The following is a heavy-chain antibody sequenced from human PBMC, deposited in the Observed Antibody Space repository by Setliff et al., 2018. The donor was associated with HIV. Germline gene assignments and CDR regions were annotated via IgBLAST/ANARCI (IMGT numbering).Heavy chain of an antibody. CDR1: GYTFTSYG. D-gene: IGHD3-10*01. V-gene: IGHV1-69*05. J-gene: IGHJ3*01. Sequence: GASVKVSCKASGYTFTSYGISWVRQATGQGLEWMGGIIPIFGTANYAQKFQGRVTMTRDTSISTAYMEFNSLTSDDTAVYYCARDRADDQYNGLDVWGQGTMVTVSS. CDR2: IIPIFGTA. CDR3: ARDRADDQYNGLDV.